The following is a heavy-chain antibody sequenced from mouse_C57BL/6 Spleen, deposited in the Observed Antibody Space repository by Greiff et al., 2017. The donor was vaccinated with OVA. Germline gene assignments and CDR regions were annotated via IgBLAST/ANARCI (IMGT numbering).Heavy chain of an antibody. CDR2: IDPSDSYT. J-gene: IGHJ4*01. CDR3: ARRGNYGFDYYAMDY. D-gene: IGHD1-1*01. Sequence: QVQLKQPGAELVMPGASVKLSCKASGYTFTSYWMHWVKQRPGQGLEWIGEIDPSDSYTNYNQKFKGKSTLTVDKSSSTAYMQLSSLTSEDSAVYYCARRGNYGFDYYAMDYWGQGTSVTVSS. CDR1: GYTFTSYW. V-gene: IGHV1-69*01.